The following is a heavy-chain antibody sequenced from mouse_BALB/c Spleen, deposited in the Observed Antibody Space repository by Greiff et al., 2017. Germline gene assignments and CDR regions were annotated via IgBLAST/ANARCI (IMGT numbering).Heavy chain of an antibody. V-gene: IGHV5-12-2*01. J-gene: IGHJ2*01. CDR1: GFTFSSYT. CDR2: ISNGGGST. CDR3: ARQGYPYYFDY. D-gene: IGHD3-1*01. Sequence: EVHLVESGGGLVQPGGSLKLSCAASGFTFSSYTMSWVRQTPEKRLEWVAYISNGGGSTYYLDTVKGRFTISRDNAKNTLYLQMSSLKSEDTAMYYCARQGYPYYFDYWGQGTTLTVSS.